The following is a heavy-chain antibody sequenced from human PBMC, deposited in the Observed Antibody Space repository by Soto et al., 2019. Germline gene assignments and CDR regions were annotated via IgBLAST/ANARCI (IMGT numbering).Heavy chain of an antibody. CDR3: ARDQARDYYGSGSYYYFDY. J-gene: IGHJ4*02. CDR2: ISYDGSNK. D-gene: IGHD3-10*01. V-gene: IGHV3-30-3*01. Sequence: GGSLRLSCAASGFTFSSYAMHWVRQAPGKGLEWVAVISYDGSNKYYADSVKGRFTISRDNSKNTLYLQMNSLRAEDTAVYYCARDQARDYYGSGSYYYFDYWGQGTLVTVSS. CDR1: GFTFSSYA.